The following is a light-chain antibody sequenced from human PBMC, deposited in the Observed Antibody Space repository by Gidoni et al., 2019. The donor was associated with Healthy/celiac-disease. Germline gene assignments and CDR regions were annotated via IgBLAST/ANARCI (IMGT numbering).Light chain of an antibody. CDR2: DAS. CDR3: QQYNSYWT. J-gene: IGKJ1*01. V-gene: IGKV1-5*01. Sequence: DIQMTQSPSTLSASVGDRVTITCRASQSISSWLAWYQQKPGKAPKLLIYDASRLESGVPSRFSGSGSGTEFTLTISSLQPDDFATYYCQQYNSYWTFGQXTKVXIK. CDR1: QSISSW.